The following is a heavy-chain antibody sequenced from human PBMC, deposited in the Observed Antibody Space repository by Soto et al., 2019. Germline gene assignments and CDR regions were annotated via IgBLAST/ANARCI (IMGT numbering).Heavy chain of an antibody. CDR1: GVSFSGYY. D-gene: IGHD3-3*01. J-gene: IGHJ4*02. CDR2: INHSGST. Sequence: SETLSLTCAVYGVSFSGYYWSWIRQPPGKGLEWIGEINHSGSTNYNPSLKSRVTISVDTSKNQFSLKLSSVTAADTAVYYCARGLDFWSGYSLGYWGQGTLVTVSS. V-gene: IGHV4-34*01. CDR3: ARGLDFWSGYSLGY.